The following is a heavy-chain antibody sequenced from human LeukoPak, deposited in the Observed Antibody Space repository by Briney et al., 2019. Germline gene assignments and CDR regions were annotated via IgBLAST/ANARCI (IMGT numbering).Heavy chain of an antibody. Sequence: GGSLRLSCAASGFTFSRYWMHWVRQAPGKGLVWVARINSDGSSTIYAASVKGRFTISRDNAKNTLYLQMNSLRAEDTAVYYCARGVAARPGYFDYWGQGTLVTVSS. V-gene: IGHV3-74*01. D-gene: IGHD6-6*01. J-gene: IGHJ4*02. CDR2: INSDGSST. CDR1: GFTFSRYW. CDR3: ARGVAARPGYFDY.